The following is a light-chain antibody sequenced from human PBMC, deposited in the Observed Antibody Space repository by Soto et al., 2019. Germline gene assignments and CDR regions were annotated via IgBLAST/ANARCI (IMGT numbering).Light chain of an antibody. CDR1: QSISSY. V-gene: IGKV1-39*01. Sequence: IRMTQSPSSLSASVGDRVTITCRASQSISSYLDWYQHKPGKAPKLLIYAASTLQSGVPSRFSGSGSGTDFTLTISCLQAEDFATYYCQQYYSNPSFTFGPGTKVDIK. CDR2: AAS. CDR3: QQYYSNPSFT. J-gene: IGKJ3*01.